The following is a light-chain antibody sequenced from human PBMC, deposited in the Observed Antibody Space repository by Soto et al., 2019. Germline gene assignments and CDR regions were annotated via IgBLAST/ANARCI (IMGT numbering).Light chain of an antibody. CDR2: GAS. CDR3: QQDNNWPPWT. Sequence: EIVMTQSPATLSVSPGERATRSCRASQSVRRNLAWYHKQPGQAPRLLIYGASTRASDIPARFSGSGSGTDFTLTISSLQSENFAVYYCQQDNNWPPWTVGQGTKVDIK. V-gene: IGKV3-15*01. J-gene: IGKJ1*01. CDR1: QSVRRN.